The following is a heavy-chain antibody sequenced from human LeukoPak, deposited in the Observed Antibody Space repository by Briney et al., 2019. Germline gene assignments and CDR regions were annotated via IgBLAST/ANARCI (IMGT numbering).Heavy chain of an antibody. CDR2: ISGSGGST. CDR3: AEAGLRGGAFDI. J-gene: IGHJ3*02. V-gene: IGHV3-23*01. CDR1: GFTFSSYA. D-gene: IGHD3-10*01. Sequence: PGGSLRLSCAASGFTFSSYAMSWVRQAPGKGLEWVSAISGSGGSTYYADSVKGRFTISRDNSKNTLYLQMNSLRAEDTAVYYCAEAGLRGGAFDIWGQGTMVTVSS.